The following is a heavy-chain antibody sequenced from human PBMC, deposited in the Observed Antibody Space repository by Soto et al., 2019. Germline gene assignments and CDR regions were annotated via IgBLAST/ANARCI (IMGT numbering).Heavy chain of an antibody. V-gene: IGHV4-59*01. CDR1: SGSIRTCY. CDR2: IHNSGNT. Sequence: QVQLQESGPGLVKPSETLSLTCTVPSGSIRTCYWTWIRQFPGKRLEWIAHIHNSGNTNSNPSLKSRVTISMDTSKNQISLRLTSVTAADTAMYYCARLQYTVVTPIDMWGQGTMVTVSS. CDR3: ARLQYTVVTPIDM. J-gene: IGHJ3*02. D-gene: IGHD2-21*02.